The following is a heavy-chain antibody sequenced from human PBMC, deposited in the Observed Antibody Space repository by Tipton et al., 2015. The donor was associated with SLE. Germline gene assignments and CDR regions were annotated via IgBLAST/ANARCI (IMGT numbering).Heavy chain of an antibody. CDR3: ARGAKERITLVRVRPYYFDY. CDR1: GGSFSGYF. J-gene: IGHJ4*01. CDR2: INQSGGT. Sequence: GLVKPSETLSLTCAVSGGSFSGYFWSWIRQPAGKGLEWIGDINQSGGTNYNPSLKSRVTISADTSKVQFSLKMISVTAADTAVYYCARGAKERITLVRVRPYYFDYWGQGSLVTVSS. D-gene: IGHD3-10*01. V-gene: IGHV4-34*01.